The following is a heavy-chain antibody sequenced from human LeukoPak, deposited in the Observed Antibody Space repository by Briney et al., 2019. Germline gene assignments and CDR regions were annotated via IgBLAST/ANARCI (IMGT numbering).Heavy chain of an antibody. CDR2: ISAYNGNT. CDR3: ASYVEGSGSSPDFDY. V-gene: IGHV1-18*01. Sequence: ASVKVSCKASGYTFTSYGISWVRQAPGQGLEWMGWISAYNGNTNYAQKLQGRVTMTRNTSISTAYMELSSLRSEDTAVYYCASYVEGSGSSPDFDYWGQGTLVTVSS. J-gene: IGHJ4*02. CDR1: GYTFTSYG. D-gene: IGHD3-10*01.